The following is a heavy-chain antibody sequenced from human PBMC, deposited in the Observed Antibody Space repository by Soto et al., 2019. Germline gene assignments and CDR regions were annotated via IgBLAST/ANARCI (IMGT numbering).Heavy chain of an antibody. CDR3: AKDLEEYSYGYEDYYYYGMDV. CDR2: ISYDGSNK. D-gene: IGHD5-18*01. V-gene: IGHV3-30*18. CDR1: GFTFISYG. Sequence: GGSLRLSCAASGFTFISYGMHWVRQAPGKGLEWVAVISYDGSNKYYADSVKGRFTISRDNSKNTLYLQMNSLRAEDTAVYYCAKDLEEYSYGYEDYYYYGMDVWGQGTTVTVSS. J-gene: IGHJ6*02.